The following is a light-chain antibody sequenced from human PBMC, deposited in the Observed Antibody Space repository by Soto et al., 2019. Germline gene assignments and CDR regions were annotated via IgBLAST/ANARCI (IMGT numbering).Light chain of an antibody. J-gene: IGLJ2*01. CDR1: SSDVGAYNY. V-gene: IGLV2-14*01. CDR2: EVA. Sequence: QSALTQPPPGSGSPGQSITISCPGTSSDVGAYNYVSWYQHHPGKAPKLIIYEVANRPSGVSNRFSGSKSGNTASLTISGLQAEDEADYYCSSYTDSNTVLFGGGTKVTVL. CDR3: SSYTDSNTVL.